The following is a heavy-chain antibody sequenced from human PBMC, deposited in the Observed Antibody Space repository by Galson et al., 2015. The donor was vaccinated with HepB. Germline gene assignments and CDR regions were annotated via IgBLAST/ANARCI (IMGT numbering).Heavy chain of an antibody. V-gene: IGHV3-7*01. CDR1: GITFTNFW. Sequence: SLRLSCAASGITFTNFWLTWVRQAPGKGLEWVASIKKDGTQRNYVDSVKGRFTISRDNAKQSLHLQMDGLRAEDTAIYYCYVGHYFNSWGQGTLVTVSS. J-gene: IGHJ4*02. CDR3: YVGHYFNS. D-gene: IGHD3-16*01. CDR2: IKKDGTQR.